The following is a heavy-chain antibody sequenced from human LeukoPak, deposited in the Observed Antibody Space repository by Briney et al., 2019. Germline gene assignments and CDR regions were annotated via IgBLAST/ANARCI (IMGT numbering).Heavy chain of an antibody. V-gene: IGHV3-23*01. Sequence: GGSLRLSCAASGFTFSSYAMSWVRRAPGKGLEWVSAISGSGGSTYYADSVKGRFTISRDNSKNTLYLQMNSLGAEDTAVYYCAKAYYYDSSGYYYVLFDYWGQGTLVTVSS. CDR2: ISGSGGST. CDR3: AKAYYYDSSGYYYVLFDY. CDR1: GFTFSSYA. D-gene: IGHD3-22*01. J-gene: IGHJ4*02.